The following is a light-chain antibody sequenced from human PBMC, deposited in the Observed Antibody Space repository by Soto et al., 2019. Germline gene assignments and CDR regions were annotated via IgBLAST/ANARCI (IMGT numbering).Light chain of an antibody. CDR3: LQDYTYPWT. CDR1: QNISSW. CDR2: DAS. Sequence: QMTQSAYTLSASVLDRVTITCLASQNISSWLAWYQQKPGKAPKLLIYDASTLQSGVPSRFSGRGSGTDFTLTISSLQPEDFASYYCLQDYTYPWTFGQGTKVDIK. J-gene: IGKJ1*01. V-gene: IGKV1-6*01.